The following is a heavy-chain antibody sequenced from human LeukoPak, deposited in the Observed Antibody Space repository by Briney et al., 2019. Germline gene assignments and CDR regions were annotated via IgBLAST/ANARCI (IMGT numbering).Heavy chain of an antibody. CDR1: GYTFTSYY. Sequence: EASVKVSCKASGYTFTSYYLHWVRQAPGQGLEWMGIINPSGGSATYAQKFQGRVTMTRDTSTSTVYMELSGLRSEDTAVYYCAREDCFASGGTSYWGQGSLVTVSS. V-gene: IGHV1-46*01. D-gene: IGHD3-10*01. CDR3: AREDCFASGGTSY. J-gene: IGHJ4*02. CDR2: INPSGGSA.